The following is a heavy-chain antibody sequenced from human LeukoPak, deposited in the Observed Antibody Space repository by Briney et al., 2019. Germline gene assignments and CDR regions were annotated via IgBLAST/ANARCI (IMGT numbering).Heavy chain of an antibody. CDR2: VFSSGSA. CDR3: ARDEMKVGSGGDTSSYYYVYYMDV. CDR1: GDSVSRYH. J-gene: IGHJ6*03. V-gene: IGHV4-4*07. D-gene: IGHD2-21*02. Sequence: SETLSLTCSVSGDSVSRYHWSWIRQPAGRGLEWIGRVFSSGSANYNPSLKSRVILSVDKSKNELSLRLSAVIAADTAIYYCARDEMKVGSGGDTSSYYYVYYMDVWGQGTAVSAS.